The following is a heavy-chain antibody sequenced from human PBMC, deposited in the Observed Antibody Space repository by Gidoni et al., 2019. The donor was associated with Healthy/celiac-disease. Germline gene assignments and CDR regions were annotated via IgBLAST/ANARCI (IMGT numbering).Heavy chain of an antibody. CDR2: IWYDGSNK. CDR1: GFTFSSYG. D-gene: IGHD3-16*01. Sequence: QVQLVESGGGVVQPGRSLSLSCAASGFTFSSYGMHWVRQAPGKGLEWVAVIWYDGSNKYYADSVKGRFTISRDNSKNTLYLQMNSLRAEDTAVYYCAGGGFGGDYWGQGTLVTVSS. J-gene: IGHJ4*02. V-gene: IGHV3-33*01. CDR3: AGGGFGGDY.